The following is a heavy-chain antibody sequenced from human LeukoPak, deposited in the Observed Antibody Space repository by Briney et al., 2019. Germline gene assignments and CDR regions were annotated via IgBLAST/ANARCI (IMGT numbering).Heavy chain of an antibody. CDR2: IYSSGGT. CDR3: ARGTPGYSEEYFQN. Sequence: SSETLSLACTVSGGSISGYYWSWIRQPAGKGLEWIGRIYSSGGTNYKPSLKSRVTMSADTSKNQFSLKLSSVTAADTAVYYCARGTPGYSEEYFQNRGQGTLVTVSS. D-gene: IGHD4-11*01. CDR1: GGSISGYY. V-gene: IGHV4-4*07. J-gene: IGHJ1*01.